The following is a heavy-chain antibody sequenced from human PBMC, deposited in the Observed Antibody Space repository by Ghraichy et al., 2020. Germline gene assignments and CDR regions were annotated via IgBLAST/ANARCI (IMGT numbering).Heavy chain of an antibody. CDR3: TRALADDAFDI. V-gene: IGHV3-74*01. CDR1: GFTFSAYW. Sequence: GGSLRLSCAASGFTFSAYWMHWVRQAPEKGLVWVSRINSRGSSTNYADSVKGRFTISRDNAKNTLYLQMNSLRAEDTAVYYCTRALADDAFDIWGQWTMVTVSS. CDR2: INSRGSST. D-gene: IGHD6-13*01. J-gene: IGHJ3*02.